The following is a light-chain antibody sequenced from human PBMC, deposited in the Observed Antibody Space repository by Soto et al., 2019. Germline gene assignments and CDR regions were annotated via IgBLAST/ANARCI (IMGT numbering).Light chain of an antibody. CDR1: QSISRY. J-gene: IGKJ4*01. CDR3: QQSYSTPLT. Sequence: DIQMTQSPSSLSASVGDRVSITCRASQSISRYLSWYRQKPGKAPELLIYSSSILQTGVPPRFSGSGSGTDFTLTINTLQPEDFATYYCQQSYSTPLTLGGVTKVEIK. V-gene: IGKV1-39*01. CDR2: SSS.